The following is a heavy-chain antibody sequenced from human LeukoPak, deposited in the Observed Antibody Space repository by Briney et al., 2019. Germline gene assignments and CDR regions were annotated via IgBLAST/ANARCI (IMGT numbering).Heavy chain of an antibody. J-gene: IGHJ6*03. CDR1: GYTFTSYD. CDR3: ARGVRYRHCSGGSCYRGGYYYYYMDV. V-gene: IGHV1-8*01. D-gene: IGHD2-15*01. Sequence: ASVKVSCKASGYTFTSYDINWVRQATGQGLEWMGWMNPNSGNTGYAQKFQGRVTMTRSTSISTAYMELSSLRSEDTAVYYCARGVRYRHCSGGSCYRGGYYYYYMDVWGKGTTVTVSS. CDR2: MNPNSGNT.